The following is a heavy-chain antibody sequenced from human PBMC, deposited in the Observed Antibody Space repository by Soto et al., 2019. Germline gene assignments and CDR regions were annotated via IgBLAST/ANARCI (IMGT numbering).Heavy chain of an antibody. J-gene: IGHJ4*02. CDR2: ISAYNGKT. D-gene: IGHD2-2*01. Sequence: QVQLVQSGAEVKKPGASVKVSCKASGYTFTSYGISWVRQAPGQGLEWMGWISAYNGKTNYAQKLTGRVTMTTDTSTSTAYMELRSLRSDDTAVYYCARVLLGYCSSPSCTPEYYFDYWGQGTLVTVSS. CDR1: GYTFTSYG. CDR3: ARVLLGYCSSPSCTPEYYFDY. V-gene: IGHV1-18*01.